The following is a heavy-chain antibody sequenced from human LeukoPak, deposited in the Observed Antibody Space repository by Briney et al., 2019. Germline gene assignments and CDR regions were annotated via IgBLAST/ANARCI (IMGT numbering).Heavy chain of an antibody. V-gene: IGHV3-30-3*01. CDR1: GFTFSSYA. CDR2: ISYDGSSK. Sequence: GRSLRLSCAASGFTFSSYAMHWVRQAPGKGLEWVAVISYDGSSKYYADSVKGRFTISRDNSKNTLYLQMNSLRAEDTAVYYCARDGISYYDFWSGYYPSPFDYWGQGTLVTVSS. CDR3: ARDGISYYDFWSGYYPSPFDY. D-gene: IGHD3-3*01. J-gene: IGHJ4*02.